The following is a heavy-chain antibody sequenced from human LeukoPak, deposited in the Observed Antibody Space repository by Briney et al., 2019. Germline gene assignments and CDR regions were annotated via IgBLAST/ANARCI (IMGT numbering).Heavy chain of an antibody. J-gene: IGHJ3*02. D-gene: IGHD4-17*01. CDR2: IYTSGST. CDR3: ARGTNYGDYSSAFDI. Sequence: SETLSLTCTVSGGSISSYYWSWIRQPAGKGLEWIGRIYTSGSTHYNPSLKSRVNIAVDKSKNQFSLKLSSVTAADTAVYYCARGTNYGDYSSAFDIWGQGTMVTVSS. CDR1: GGSISSYY. V-gene: IGHV4-4*07.